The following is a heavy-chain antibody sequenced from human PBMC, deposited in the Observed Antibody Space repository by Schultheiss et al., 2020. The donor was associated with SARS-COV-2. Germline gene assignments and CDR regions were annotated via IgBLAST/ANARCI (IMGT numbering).Heavy chain of an antibody. CDR2: IYPADSDT. Sequence: GESLKISCKGSGYTFSSYWIAWVRQMPGKGLEWMGIIYPADSDTRYSPSFQGQVTISVDKSINTAYVQWSSLKASDTAIYYCASRMISAGALDVWGQGTMVTVSS. D-gene: IGHD3-16*01. CDR3: ASRMISAGALDV. V-gene: IGHV5-51*01. J-gene: IGHJ3*01. CDR1: GYTFSSYW.